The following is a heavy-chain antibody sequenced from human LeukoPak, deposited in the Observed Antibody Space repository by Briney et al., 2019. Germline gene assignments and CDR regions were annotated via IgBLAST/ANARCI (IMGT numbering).Heavy chain of an antibody. Sequence: SETLSLTCTVSGGSISSSSYYWGWIRQPPEKGLEWIGEINHSGSTNYNPSLKSRVTISVDTSKNQFSLKLSSVTAADTAVHYCAKDVRYCSSTSCYSPHYYYYYMDVWGKGTTVTISS. CDR3: AKDVRYCSSTSCYSPHYYYYYMDV. V-gene: IGHV4-39*07. CDR2: INHSGST. CDR1: GGSISSSSYY. D-gene: IGHD2-2*01. J-gene: IGHJ6*03.